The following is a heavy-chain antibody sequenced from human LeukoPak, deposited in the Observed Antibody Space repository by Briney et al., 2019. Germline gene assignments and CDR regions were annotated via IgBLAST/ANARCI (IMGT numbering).Heavy chain of an antibody. V-gene: IGHV3-66*01. CDR2: LQSGGTT. J-gene: IGHJ4*02. CDR3: ARDLYHGSGGYYFDH. CDR1: GVTVSSNY. D-gene: IGHD3-10*01. Sequence: GGSLRLSCAASGVTVSSNYMSWVRQAPGKGLEWVSVLQSGGTTHYADSVKGRFTISRDISKNTLYLQMNSLRVEDTAVYYCARDLYHGSGGYYFDHWGQGTLVTVSS.